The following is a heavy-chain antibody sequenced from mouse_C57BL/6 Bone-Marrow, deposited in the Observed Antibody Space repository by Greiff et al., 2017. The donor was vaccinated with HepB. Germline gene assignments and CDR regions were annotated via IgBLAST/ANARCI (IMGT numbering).Heavy chain of an antibody. CDR2: ISSGSSTI. V-gene: IGHV5-17*01. Sequence: DVMLVESGGGLVKPGGSLKLSCAASGFTFSDYGMHWVRQAPEKGLEWVAYISSGSSTIYYADTVKGRFTISRDNAKNTLFLQMTSLRSEDTAMYYCARRNWDDAMDYWGQGTSVTVSS. J-gene: IGHJ4*01. CDR1: GFTFSDYG. D-gene: IGHD4-1*01. CDR3: ARRNWDDAMDY.